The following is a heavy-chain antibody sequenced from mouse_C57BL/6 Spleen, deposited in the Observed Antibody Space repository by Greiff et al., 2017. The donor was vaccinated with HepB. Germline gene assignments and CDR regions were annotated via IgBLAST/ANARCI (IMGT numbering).Heavy chain of an antibody. Sequence: VKLMESGAELVKPGASVKLSCKASGYTFTEYTIHWVKQRSGQGLEWIGWFYPGSGSIKYNEKFKDKATLTADKSSSTVYMELSRLTSEDSAVYFCARHEGITTVVADWFAYWGQGTLVTVSA. CDR1: GYTFTEYT. CDR2: FYPGSGSI. D-gene: IGHD1-1*01. V-gene: IGHV1-62-2*01. CDR3: ARHEGITTVVADWFAY. J-gene: IGHJ3*01.